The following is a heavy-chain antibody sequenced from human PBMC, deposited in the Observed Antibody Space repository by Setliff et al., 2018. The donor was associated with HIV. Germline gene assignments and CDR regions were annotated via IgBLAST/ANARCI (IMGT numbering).Heavy chain of an antibody. CDR2: ISGSESGI. CDR1: GFTFSSHA. CDR3: AKGFYGNNYYYFYYMDV. Sequence: GGSLRLSCEVSGFTFSSHAMSWVRQAPGKGLEWVSSISGSESGISYADPVKGRFTISRDNFKNTLYLQMNSLRVEDTAVYYCAKGFYGNNYYYFYYMDVWGKGTTV. D-gene: IGHD3-16*01. V-gene: IGHV3-23*01. J-gene: IGHJ6*03.